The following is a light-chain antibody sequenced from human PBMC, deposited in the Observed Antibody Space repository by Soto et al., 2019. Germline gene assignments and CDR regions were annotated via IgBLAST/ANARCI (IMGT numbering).Light chain of an antibody. Sequence: QSVLTQPASVSGSPGRSITISCTGTSSDGGGYNYVSWYQQHPGKAPQLIISEVSNRPSGVSYRFSGSKSGNTASLTISGLQAEDEADYYCSSYTNYNTLDVFGTGTKVTVL. J-gene: IGLJ1*01. CDR2: EVS. CDR3: SSYTNYNTLDV. V-gene: IGLV2-14*01. CDR1: SSDGGGYNY.